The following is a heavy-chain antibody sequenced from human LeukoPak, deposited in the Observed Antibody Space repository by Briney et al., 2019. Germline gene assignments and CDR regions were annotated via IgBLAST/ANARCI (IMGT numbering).Heavy chain of an antibody. CDR3: ARADHGSVSSHFDY. CDR2: ISYEGSNK. V-gene: IGHV3-30-3*01. Sequence: GGSLRLSCAASGFTFSSYAMHWVRQPPGKGLEWVAVISYEGSNKYYADSVKGRFTISRDNSKNTLYLQLNSLRAEDTAVYYCARADHGSVSSHFDYWGQGTLVTVSS. J-gene: IGHJ4*02. D-gene: IGHD3-10*01. CDR1: GFTFSSYA.